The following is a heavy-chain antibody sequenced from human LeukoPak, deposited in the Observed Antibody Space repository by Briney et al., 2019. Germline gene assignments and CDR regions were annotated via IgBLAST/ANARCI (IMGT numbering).Heavy chain of an antibody. CDR1: PCSMDSGLYY. J-gene: IGHJ6*03. V-gene: IGHV4-61*02. D-gene: IGHD5/OR15-5a*01. CDR2: ISNNGGT. Sequence: PSETLPLTCAVSPCSMDSGLYYGPWIRQPAGKGLEWIGRISNNGGTANNPSLRSRVTITLDTSNNHLSLKVTSVTAADTPVYYSATETKDTYSPSWGVYDTYYYIDASGKGTTVTVSS. CDR3: ATETKDTYSPSWGVYDTYYYIDA.